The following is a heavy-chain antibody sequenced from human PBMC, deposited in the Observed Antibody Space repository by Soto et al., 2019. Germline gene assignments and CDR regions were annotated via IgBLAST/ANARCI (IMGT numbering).Heavy chain of an antibody. V-gene: IGHV4-4*07. J-gene: IGHJ4*02. D-gene: IGHD1-26*01. CDR1: GDSMTKYY. CDR3: ARMVGAAYYFAI. Sequence: QVQLQESGPGLVKPSETLSLTCTVSGDSMTKYYWSWIRQPAGKGLEWIGRIYTSGSTNYTPSLTSRVTMSLDTSNNHFSLKLKSANAADTAVYYCARMVGAAYYFAIWGQGALVTVSS. CDR2: IYTSGST.